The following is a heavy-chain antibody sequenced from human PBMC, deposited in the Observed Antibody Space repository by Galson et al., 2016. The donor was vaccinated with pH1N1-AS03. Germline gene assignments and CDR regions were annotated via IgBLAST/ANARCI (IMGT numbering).Heavy chain of an antibody. CDR3: ATDGPSGSLSS. CDR1: GYTFTDYN. Sequence: VKVSCKVSGYTFTDYNMHWVQQAPGKGLEWMGLVDPDTSKTKYAEKFQGRVTITADTSRDTAYMDLSGLRSADTATYYCATDGPSGSLSSWGQGTLVTVSS. J-gene: IGHJ4*02. V-gene: IGHV1-69-2*01. D-gene: IGHD6-6*01. CDR2: VDPDTSKT.